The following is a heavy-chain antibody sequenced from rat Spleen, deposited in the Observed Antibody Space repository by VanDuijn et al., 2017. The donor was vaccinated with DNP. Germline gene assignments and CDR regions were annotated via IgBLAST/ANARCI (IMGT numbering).Heavy chain of an antibody. V-gene: IGHV5-29*01. CDR1: GFTFSNYG. J-gene: IGHJ4*01. CDR3: ARLPSNEYFDY. CDR2: ITYDGSNT. D-gene: IGHD1-6*01. Sequence: EVQLVESGGGLVQPGGSLKLSCAASGFTFSNYGMAWVRQAPKKGLEWVATITYDGSNTYYRDSVKGRFTISRDNAKSTLYLQMDSLRSEETATYYCARLPSNEYFDYWGQGTSVTVSS.